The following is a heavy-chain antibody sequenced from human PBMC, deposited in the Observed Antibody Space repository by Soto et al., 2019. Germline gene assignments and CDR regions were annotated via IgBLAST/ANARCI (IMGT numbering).Heavy chain of an antibody. J-gene: IGHJ6*02. Sequence: LRLSCAASGFTFSSYAMHWVRQAPGKGLEWVAVISYDGSNKYYADSVKGRFTISRDNSKNTLYLQMNSLRAEDTAVYYCATGGEQGGSYYYYYGMDVWGQGTTVTVSS. CDR3: ATGGEQGGSYYYYYGMDV. D-gene: IGHD1-26*01. V-gene: IGHV3-30-3*01. CDR2: ISYDGSNK. CDR1: GFTFSSYA.